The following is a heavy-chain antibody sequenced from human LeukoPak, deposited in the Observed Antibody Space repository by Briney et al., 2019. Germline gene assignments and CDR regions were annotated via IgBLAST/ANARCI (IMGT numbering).Heavy chain of an antibody. J-gene: IGHJ3*02. Sequence: GGSLRLSCAASGFTFSSYAMSWVRQAPGKGLEWVSSISGSDGTTYYADSVKGRFTISRDNSKYTLSLQMNSLRAEDTAVYYCARDTAMVTDAFDIWGQGTMVTVSS. CDR2: ISGSDGTT. CDR1: GFTFSSYA. CDR3: ARDTAMVTDAFDI. V-gene: IGHV3-23*01. D-gene: IGHD5-18*01.